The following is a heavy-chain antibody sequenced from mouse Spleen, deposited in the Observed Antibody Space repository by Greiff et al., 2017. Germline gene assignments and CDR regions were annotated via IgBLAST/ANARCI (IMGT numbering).Heavy chain of an antibody. J-gene: IGHJ2*01. D-gene: IGHD1-1*01. V-gene: IGHV1-55*01. CDR1: GYTFTSYW. Sequence: QVQLKQPGAELVKPGASVKMSCKASGYTFTSYWITWVKQRPGQGLEWIGDIYPGSGSTNYNEKFKSKATLTVDTSSSTAYMQLSSLTSEDSAVYYCARGTTVVGRYFDYWGQGTTLTVSS. CDR2: IYPGSGST. CDR3: ARGTTVVGRYFDY.